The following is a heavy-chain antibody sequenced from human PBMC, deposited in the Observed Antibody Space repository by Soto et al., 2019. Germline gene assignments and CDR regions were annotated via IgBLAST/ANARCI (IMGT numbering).Heavy chain of an antibody. CDR1: GYTFTGYY. CDR2: INPNSGGT. V-gene: IGHV1-2*02. J-gene: IGHJ5*02. CDR3: AKMRYISSWYVLHNWFDP. D-gene: IGHD6-13*01. Sequence: ASVKVSCKASGYTFTGYYMHWVRQAPGQGLEWMGWINPNSGGTNYAQKFQGRVTMTRDTSMSTAYMELSRLSSDDTAVYYCAKMRYISSWYVLHNWFDPWGQGTLVTVSS.